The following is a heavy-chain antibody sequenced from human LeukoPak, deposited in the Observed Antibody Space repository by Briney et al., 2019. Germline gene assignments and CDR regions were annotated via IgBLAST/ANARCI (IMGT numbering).Heavy chain of an antibody. V-gene: IGHV1-69*13. CDR2: ITPVLSTA. CDR1: GDTFSRYA. D-gene: IGHD3-16*01. CDR3: ATTGGDIYYYYMDV. Sequence: SVKVSCKASGDTFSRYAISWVRQAPGQGLEWMGGITPVLSTANYAQKFQDRVTITADESTSTTYMELSSLKSEDTAVYYCATTGGDIYYYYMDVWGKGTTVTISS. J-gene: IGHJ6*03.